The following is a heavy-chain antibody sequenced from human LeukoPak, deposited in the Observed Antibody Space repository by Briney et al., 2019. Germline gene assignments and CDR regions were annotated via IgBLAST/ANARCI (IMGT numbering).Heavy chain of an antibody. V-gene: IGHV4-61*01. CDR3: ARTQYCSSTSCYFGYFDY. J-gene: IGHJ4*02. CDR1: GGSVSSGSYY. D-gene: IGHD2-2*01. Sequence: SETLSLTCTVSGGSVSSGSYYWSWIRQPPGQGLEWIAYVYYSGSTNYNPSLKSRVTISVDTSKNQFSLKLSSVTAAGTAVYYCARTQYCSSTSCYFGYFDYWGQGTLVTVSS. CDR2: VYYSGST.